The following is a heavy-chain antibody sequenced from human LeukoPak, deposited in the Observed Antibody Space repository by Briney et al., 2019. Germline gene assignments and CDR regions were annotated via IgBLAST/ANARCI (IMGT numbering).Heavy chain of an antibody. CDR1: GFTVSSNH. Sequence: SGGSLRLSCAASGFTVSSNHMSWVRQVPGKGLKWVSIIYSGGTTYYADSVKGRFTISRDNSKNTLYLQMNSLRAEDTAVYYCAKDSLGYSSGFDAFDIWGQGTMVTVSS. CDR3: AKDSLGYSSGFDAFDI. V-gene: IGHV3-53*01. J-gene: IGHJ3*02. D-gene: IGHD6-19*01. CDR2: IYSGGTT.